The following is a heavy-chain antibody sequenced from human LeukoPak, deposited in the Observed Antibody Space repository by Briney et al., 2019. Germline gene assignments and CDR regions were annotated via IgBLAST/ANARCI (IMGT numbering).Heavy chain of an antibody. CDR1: GFTFSSYA. D-gene: IGHD3-9*01. Sequence: PGGSLRLSCAASGFTFSSYAMSWVRQAPGKGLEWVSAISGSGGSTYYADSVKGRFTNSRDNSKNTLYLQMNSLRAEDTAVYYCAKKTNYDILTGYSDAFDIWGQGTMVTVSS. CDR3: AKKTNYDILTGYSDAFDI. V-gene: IGHV3-23*01. J-gene: IGHJ3*02. CDR2: ISGSGGST.